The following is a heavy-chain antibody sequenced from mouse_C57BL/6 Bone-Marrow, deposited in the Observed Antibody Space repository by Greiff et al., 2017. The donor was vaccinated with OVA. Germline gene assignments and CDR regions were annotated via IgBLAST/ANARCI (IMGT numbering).Heavy chain of an antibody. CDR1: GFTFSDYG. CDR3: ATTVVAPYAMDY. V-gene: IGHV5-17*01. D-gene: IGHD1-1*01. CDR2: ISSGSSTI. Sequence: DVHLVESGGGLVKPGGSLKLSCAASGFTFSDYGMHWVRQAPEKGLEWVAYISSGSSTIYYADTVKGRFTISRDNAKNTLFLQMTSLRSEDTAMYYCATTVVAPYAMDYWGQGTSVTVSS. J-gene: IGHJ4*01.